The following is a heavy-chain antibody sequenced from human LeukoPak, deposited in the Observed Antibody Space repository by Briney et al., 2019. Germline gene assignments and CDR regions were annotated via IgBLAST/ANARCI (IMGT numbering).Heavy chain of an antibody. CDR2: INDISDTT. V-gene: IGHV3-23*01. CDR3: NATYQTKPFYYYMGV. Sequence: GGSLRLSCAASGFTFSSYAMSWVRQAPGKGLEWVTAINDISDTTKYADSVKGRFSISRDNSKNTLYLQFNSLRAEDRAVYHCNATYQTKPFYYYMGVWGKGTTVTVSS. D-gene: IGHD2-2*01. CDR1: GFTFSSYA. J-gene: IGHJ6*03.